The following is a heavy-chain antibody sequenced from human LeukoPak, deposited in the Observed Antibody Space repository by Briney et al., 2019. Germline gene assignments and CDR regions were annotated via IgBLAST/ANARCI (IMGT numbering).Heavy chain of an antibody. CDR2: ISGSGGST. D-gene: IGHD4-23*01. J-gene: IGHJ4*02. CDR1: GFTFSNAW. CDR3: ASHSAYGGNPEESYFDY. V-gene: IGHV3-23*01. Sequence: GGSLRLSCVASGFTFSNAWMNWVRQAPGKGLEWVSAISGSGGSTYYADSVKGRFTISRDNSKNTLYMRMNSLRAEDTAVYYCASHSAYGGNPEESYFDYWGQGSLVTVSS.